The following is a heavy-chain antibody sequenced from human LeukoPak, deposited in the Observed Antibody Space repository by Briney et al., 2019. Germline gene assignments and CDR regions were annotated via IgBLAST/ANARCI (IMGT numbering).Heavy chain of an antibody. V-gene: IGHV4-34*01. Sequence: SETLSLTCAVYGGSFSGYYWSWIRQPPGKGLEWIGEINHSGSTNYNPSLKSRVTISVDTSKNQFSLKLSSVTAADTAVYYCARETRGDGYNLGAFDIWGQGTMVTVSS. D-gene: IGHD5-24*01. J-gene: IGHJ3*02. CDR3: ARETRGDGYNLGAFDI. CDR2: INHSGST. CDR1: GGSFSGYY.